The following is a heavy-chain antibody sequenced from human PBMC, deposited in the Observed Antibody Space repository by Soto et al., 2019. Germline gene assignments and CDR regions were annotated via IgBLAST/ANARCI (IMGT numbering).Heavy chain of an antibody. J-gene: IGHJ5*02. V-gene: IGHV4-61*01. CDR2: IYYSGST. Sequence: PSETLSLTCTVSGGSVSSGSYYWSWIRQPPGKGLEWIGYIYYSGSTNYNPSLKSRVTISVDTSKNQFSLKLSSVTAADTAVYYCARVLRYFDGNNWFDPWGQGTLVTVSS. CDR1: GGSVSSGSYY. D-gene: IGHD3-9*01. CDR3: ARVLRYFDGNNWFDP.